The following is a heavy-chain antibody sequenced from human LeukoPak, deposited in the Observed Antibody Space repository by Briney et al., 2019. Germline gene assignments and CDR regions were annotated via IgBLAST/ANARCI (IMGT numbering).Heavy chain of an antibody. J-gene: IGHJ4*02. CDR1: GFTVSSNY. D-gene: IGHD6-19*01. Sequence: PGGSLRLSCAASGFTVSSNYMSWVRQAPGKGLVWVSVIYGGGSTYYTDSVKGRFTISRDNSKNTLYLQMNSLRAEDTAVYYCARLGSGWSVDYWGQGTLVTVSS. CDR3: ARLGSGWSVDY. CDR2: IYGGGST. V-gene: IGHV3-66*04.